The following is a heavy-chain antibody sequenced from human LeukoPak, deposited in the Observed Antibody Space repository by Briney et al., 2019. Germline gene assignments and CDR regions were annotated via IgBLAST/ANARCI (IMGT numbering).Heavy chain of an antibody. J-gene: IGHJ4*02. CDR1: GVAFSGNY. Sequence: SETLSLTCAVHGVAFSGNYWSWIRQSPEKGLEWIGEIYHSRYTTYNPSLKSRVTISADTSENQLSLRLTSVTAADTALYYCARIRCSPTDNTCYNYWGQATLVTVSS. CDR3: ARIRCSPTDNTCYNY. CDR2: IYHSRYT. V-gene: IGHV4-34*01. D-gene: IGHD2/OR15-2a*01.